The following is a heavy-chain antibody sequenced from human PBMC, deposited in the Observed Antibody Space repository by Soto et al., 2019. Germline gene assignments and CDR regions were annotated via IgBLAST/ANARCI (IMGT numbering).Heavy chain of an antibody. CDR2: INAGNGNT. CDR3: ARDVEPAAMLLDAFDI. Sequence: ASVKVSCKASGYTFTSYAMHWVRQAPGQRLEWMGWINAGNGNTKYSQKFQGRVTITRDTSASTAYMELSSLRSEDTAVYYCARDVEPAAMLLDAFDIWGQGTMVTVSS. CDR1: GYTFTSYA. D-gene: IGHD2-2*01. J-gene: IGHJ3*02. V-gene: IGHV1-3*01.